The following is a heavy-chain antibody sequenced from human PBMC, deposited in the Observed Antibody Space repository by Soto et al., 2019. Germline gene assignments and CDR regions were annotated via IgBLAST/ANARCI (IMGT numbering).Heavy chain of an antibody. CDR1: GFTFSSYA. V-gene: IGHV3-23*01. J-gene: IGHJ1*01. CDR2: ISGSGGST. D-gene: IGHD6-19*01. Sequence: GGSLRLSCAASGFTFSSYAMSWVRQAPGKGLEWVSAISGSGGSTYYADSVKGRFTISRDNSKNTLYLQMNSLRAEDTAVYYCAKADRRLSIAVAGKSAEYFQHWGQGTLVTVSS. CDR3: AKADRRLSIAVAGKSAEYFQH.